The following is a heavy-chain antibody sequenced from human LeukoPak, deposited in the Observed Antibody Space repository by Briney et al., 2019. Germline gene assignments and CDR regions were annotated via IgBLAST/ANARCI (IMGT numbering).Heavy chain of an antibody. D-gene: IGHD5-18*01. V-gene: IGHV4-39*06. CDR3: ARHVDTWVYYYYYMDV. Sequence: SETLSLTCTVSGGSISSSSHYWGWIRQPPGKGLEWIGSIYYSGSTYYNPSLKSRVTISVDTSKNQFPLKLSSVTAADTAVYYCARHVDTWVYYYYYMDVWGKGTTVTVSS. CDR1: GGSISSSSHY. J-gene: IGHJ6*03. CDR2: IYYSGST.